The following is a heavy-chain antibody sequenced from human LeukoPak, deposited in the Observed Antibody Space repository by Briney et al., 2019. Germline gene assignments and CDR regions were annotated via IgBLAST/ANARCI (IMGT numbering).Heavy chain of an antibody. J-gene: IGHJ4*02. D-gene: IGHD5-24*01. CDR2: IYYSGTT. Sequence: PGGSLRLSCAASGFTFSSYWMNWIRQPPGKGLEWIGHIYYSGTTSYNPSLKSRVTISVDTSKNQFSLTLNSVTAADTAVYYCVRERDGYNYGGFDYWGQGTLVTVSS. V-gene: IGHV4-59*01. CDR1: GFTFSSYW. CDR3: VRERDGYNYGGFDY.